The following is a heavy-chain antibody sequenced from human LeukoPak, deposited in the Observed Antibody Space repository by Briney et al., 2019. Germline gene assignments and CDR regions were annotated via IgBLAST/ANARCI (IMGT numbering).Heavy chain of an antibody. J-gene: IGHJ3*02. D-gene: IGHD3-22*01. CDR3: ARDRYYDSSGKNDAFDI. CDR1: GFTFSSYS. Sequence: GGSLRLSCAASGFTFSSYSMNWVRQAPGKGLEWVSSISSSSSYIYYADSVKGRFTISRDNAKNSLYLQMNSLRAKDTAVYYCARDRYYDSSGKNDAFDIWGQGTMVTVSS. CDR2: ISSSSSYI. V-gene: IGHV3-21*01.